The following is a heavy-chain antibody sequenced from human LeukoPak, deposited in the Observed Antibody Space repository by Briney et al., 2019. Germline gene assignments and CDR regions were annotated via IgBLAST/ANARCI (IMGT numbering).Heavy chain of an antibody. J-gene: IGHJ6*02. V-gene: IGHV1-3*01. CDR3: ARERWHCRVNCYSVYYYALDV. CDR2: INPGNGDT. CDR1: GYTFTNYA. D-gene: IGHD2-15*01. Sequence: ASVKVSCKGSGYTFTNYAAHWVRQAPGQRLEWLGWINPGNGDTKYSQNFQGRVTVTSDTSAATAYVELNGLTSEDTAVYYCARERWHCRVNCYSVYYYALDVWGQGTTVTVSS.